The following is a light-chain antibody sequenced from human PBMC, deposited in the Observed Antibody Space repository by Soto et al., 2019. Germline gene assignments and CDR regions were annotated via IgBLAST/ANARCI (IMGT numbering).Light chain of an antibody. J-gene: IGLJ1*01. Sequence: QSVLTQTPSVAGAPGQRVTISCTGRSSNIGAGYDVHWYQHLPGTAPKLLIYGTTNRPSGVPDRFSGSKSGTSASLAIGGLQSEDEADYYCAAWDDSLNGYVFGTGTKVTV. CDR3: AAWDDSLNGYV. V-gene: IGLV1-40*01. CDR2: GTT. CDR1: SSNIGAGYD.